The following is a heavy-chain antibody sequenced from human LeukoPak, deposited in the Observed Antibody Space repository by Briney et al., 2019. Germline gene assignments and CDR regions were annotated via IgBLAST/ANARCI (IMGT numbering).Heavy chain of an antibody. J-gene: IGHJ4*02. CDR3: AKKVGLVSAPLYYFDV. CDR2: ISGPAGSW. V-gene: IGHV3-23*01. Sequence: PGGSLRLSCAASGFTFGSYAMSWVRQAPGKGLEWVSAISGPAGSWDYADSVKGRFTISRDNSKNTLFLQMNSLRAEDTAIYYCAKKVGLVSAPLYYFDVWGQGTLVTVSS. D-gene: IGHD5/OR15-5a*01. CDR1: GFTFGSYA.